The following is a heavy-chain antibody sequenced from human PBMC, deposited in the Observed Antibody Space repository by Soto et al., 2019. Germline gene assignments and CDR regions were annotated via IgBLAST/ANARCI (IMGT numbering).Heavy chain of an antibody. V-gene: IGHV1-69*01. CDR1: GGNFNRYT. CDR2: IITAFGTT. Sequence: VQLVQSGAEVRKPGSSVKLSCKASGGNFNRYTINWVRQAPGQGLEWLGGIITAFGTTSYAQNFQDRLTITADEAATTDHMELSSLTSDDTAMYYCTRSYGYTFGGSLDNWGQGTLVTVSS. D-gene: IGHD5-18*01. CDR3: TRSYGYTFGGSLDN. J-gene: IGHJ4*02.